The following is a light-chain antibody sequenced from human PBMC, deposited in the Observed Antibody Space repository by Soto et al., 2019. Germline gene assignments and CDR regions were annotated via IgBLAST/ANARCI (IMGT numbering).Light chain of an antibody. CDR3: QQYYTTPT. Sequence: DIVMTQSPDSLAVSLGERATINCKSSQTVLYRSNDTNYLAWYQQTPGQPPRLLIFWASTRESGVPDRFSGSGSGTDFTLTISSLQDEDVAVYYCQQYYTTPTFGGGTKVEIK. J-gene: IGKJ4*01. CDR1: QTVLYRSNDTNY. V-gene: IGKV4-1*01. CDR2: WAS.